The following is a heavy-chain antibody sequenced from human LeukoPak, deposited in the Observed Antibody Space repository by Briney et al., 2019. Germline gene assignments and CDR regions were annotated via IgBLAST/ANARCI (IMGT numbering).Heavy chain of an antibody. D-gene: IGHD6-13*01. Sequence: LXXTXXGFSLSXXXVGVGWIRQPPGKALEWLALIYWNDDKRYSPSLKNRLSITKDTSKNKVVLTMTNMDPVDTATYYCAHRPGYSSSWYVFDIWGQGTMVTVSS. CDR2: IYWNDDK. CDR1: GFSLSXXXVG. V-gene: IGHV2-5*01. J-gene: IGHJ3*02. CDR3: AHRPGYSSSWYVFDI.